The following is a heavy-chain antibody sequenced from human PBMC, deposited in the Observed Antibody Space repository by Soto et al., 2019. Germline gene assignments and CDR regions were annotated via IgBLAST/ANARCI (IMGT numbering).Heavy chain of an antibody. CDR2: IKQDGREK. Sequence: GGTLRLSCAASGFTFSSYWMSWVRQAPRKELQWGANIKQDGREKYYVDSVKGRFTISRDNAKNSLYLQMNTLRAEDTAVYYCARVQAWSGFTHRAWFDPWGQGNLVTVSS. V-gene: IGHV3-7*03. CDR1: GFTFSSYW. CDR3: ARVQAWSGFTHRAWFDP. J-gene: IGHJ5*02. D-gene: IGHD3-3*01.